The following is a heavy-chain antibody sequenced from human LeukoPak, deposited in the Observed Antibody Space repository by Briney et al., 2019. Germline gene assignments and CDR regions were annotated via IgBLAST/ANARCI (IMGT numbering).Heavy chain of an antibody. CDR3: ARARDGYNLSADYYYYMDV. CDR2: IYYSGST. V-gene: IGHV4-30-4*08. D-gene: IGHD5-24*01. CDR1: GGSISSGDYY. J-gene: IGHJ6*03. Sequence: PSETLSLTCTVSGGSISSGDYYWSWIRQPPGKGLEWIGYIYYSGSTYYNPSLKSRVTISVDTSKNQFSLKLSSVTAADTAVYYCARARDGYNLSADYYYYMDVWGKGTTVTVSS.